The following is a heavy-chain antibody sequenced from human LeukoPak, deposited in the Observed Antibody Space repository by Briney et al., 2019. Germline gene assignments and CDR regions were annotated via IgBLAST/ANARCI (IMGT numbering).Heavy chain of an antibody. CDR1: GGTFSSYA. CDR3: ARERGYSYGYSEDYYYYGMDV. CDR2: IIPIFGTA. J-gene: IGHJ6*02. D-gene: IGHD5-18*01. Sequence: SVKVSCKASGGTFSSYAISWVRQAPGQGLEWMGGIIPIFGTANYAQKFRGRVTITADESTSTAYMELSSLRSEDTVVYYCARERGYSYGYSEDYYYYGMDVWGQGTTVTVSS. V-gene: IGHV1-69*13.